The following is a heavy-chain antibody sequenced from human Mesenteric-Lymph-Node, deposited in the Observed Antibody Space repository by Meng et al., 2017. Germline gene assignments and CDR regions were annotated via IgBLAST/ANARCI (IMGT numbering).Heavy chain of an antibody. D-gene: IGHD5-24*01. V-gene: IGHV4-31*09. Sequence: QGQLQESGPGLVKPSQTLALTCTVSGGSISSGGYYWSWIRQHPGKGLEWIGEMYHSGTTNYNPSLKSRVTISMGKSNNQLSLKLNSVTAADTAVYYCATQESRDGHNPYWGQGTLVTVSS. CDR2: MYHSGTT. CDR1: GGSISSGGYY. CDR3: ATQESRDGHNPY. J-gene: IGHJ4*02.